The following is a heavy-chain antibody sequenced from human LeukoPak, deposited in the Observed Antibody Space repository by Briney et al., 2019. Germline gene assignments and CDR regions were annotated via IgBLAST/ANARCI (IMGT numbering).Heavy chain of an antibody. CDR3: ANHTLIRGVTNWFDP. CDR1: GFTFSNYW. J-gene: IGHJ5*02. D-gene: IGHD3-10*01. V-gene: IGHV3-23*01. CDR2: ISGSGIST. Sequence: PGGSLRLSCAASGFTFSNYWMSWVRQAPGKGLEWVSSISGSGISTYYADSVKGRFTISRDNSQNTLYLQMNSLRAEDTAVYYCANHTLIRGVTNWFDPWGQGTLVTVSS.